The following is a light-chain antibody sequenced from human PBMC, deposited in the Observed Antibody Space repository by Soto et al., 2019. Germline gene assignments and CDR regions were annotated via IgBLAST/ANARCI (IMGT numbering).Light chain of an antibody. CDR1: QSVSNNY. CDR3: QQYGNSLPWT. V-gene: IGKV3-20*01. Sequence: ESVLMQSPGTLSLSPGERATLSCRASQSVSNNYLGWYQQKPGQAPRLLVYGASRRATGIPDRFSGSGSGTDFTLTISGLEAEDFAVYYCQQYGNSLPWTFGQGTKVDIK. J-gene: IGKJ1*01. CDR2: GAS.